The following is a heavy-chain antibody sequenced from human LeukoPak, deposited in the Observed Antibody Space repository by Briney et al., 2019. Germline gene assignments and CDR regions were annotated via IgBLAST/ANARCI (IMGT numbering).Heavy chain of an antibody. CDR3: ARDLIAAADGYYYGMDV. J-gene: IGHJ6*04. CDR2: IYSGGST. Sequence: GSLLLSGAASGFTVSSNYMSGVRPAPGKGLEGVSVIYSGGSTYYADSVKGRFTISRDNSKNTLYLQMNSLRAEDTAVYYCARDLIAAADGYYYGMDVWGKGTTVTVSS. CDR1: GFTVSSNY. D-gene: IGHD6-13*01. V-gene: IGHV3-53*01.